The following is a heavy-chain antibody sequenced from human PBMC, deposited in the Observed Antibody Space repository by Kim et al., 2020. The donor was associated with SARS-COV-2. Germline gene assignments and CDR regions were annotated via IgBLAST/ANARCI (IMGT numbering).Heavy chain of an antibody. CDR2: ISYDGSNK. Sequence: GGSLRLSCAASGFTFSSYAMHWVRQAPGKGLEWVAVISYDGSNKYYADSVKGRFTISRDNSKNTLYLQMNSLRAEDTAVYYCARAPSYSSSWYVEQWLVPGSPTFDYWGQGTLVTVSS. CDR1: GFTFSSYA. CDR3: ARAPSYSSSWYVEQWLVPGSPTFDY. V-gene: IGHV3-30*04. J-gene: IGHJ4*02. D-gene: IGHD6-13*01.